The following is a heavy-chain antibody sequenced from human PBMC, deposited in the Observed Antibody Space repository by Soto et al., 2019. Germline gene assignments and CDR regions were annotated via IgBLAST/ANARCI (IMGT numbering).Heavy chain of an antibody. CDR3: AREQYSSTYRSPYFDY. CDR1: GDSINNDDYY. V-gene: IGHV4-30-4*01. D-gene: IGHD2-2*01. CDR2: IYYSGST. Sequence: ALETLSLTCTVSGDSINNDDYYWSWVRQPPGKGLEWIGYIYYSGSTFYNPSLESRITISFEASKNQFSLKLTSVTAADTAVYYCAREQYSSTYRSPYFDYWGQGTLVTVSS. J-gene: IGHJ4*02.